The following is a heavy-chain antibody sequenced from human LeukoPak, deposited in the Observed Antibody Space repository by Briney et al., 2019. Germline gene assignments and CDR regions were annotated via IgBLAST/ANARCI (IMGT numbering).Heavy chain of an antibody. CDR1: GFTFSTYW. CDR3: ARTYKIYDA. Sequence: PGGSLRLSCAASGFTFSTYWMSWVRQAPGKGLEWVANIKQDGSEKYYLESVKGRFTISRDNAKNSLYLQMNSLRAEDTAVYYCARTYKIYDAWGQGTLVTVSS. D-gene: IGHD1-14*01. CDR2: IKQDGSEK. J-gene: IGHJ5*02. V-gene: IGHV3-7*01.